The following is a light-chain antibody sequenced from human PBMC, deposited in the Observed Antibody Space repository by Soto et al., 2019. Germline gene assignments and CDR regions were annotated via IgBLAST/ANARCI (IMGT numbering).Light chain of an antibody. V-gene: IGLV1-40*01. Sequence: QSVLTQPPSVSGAPGQRVIISCAGSRSNIGAGYAVHWYRRLPGTAPKLLISRNNNRPSGVPDRFSGSKSGTSASLAIAGLHAEDAADYYCQSYDSSLSIWVFGGGTKLTVL. CDR2: RNN. CDR1: RSNIGAGYA. CDR3: QSYDSSLSIWV. J-gene: IGLJ3*02.